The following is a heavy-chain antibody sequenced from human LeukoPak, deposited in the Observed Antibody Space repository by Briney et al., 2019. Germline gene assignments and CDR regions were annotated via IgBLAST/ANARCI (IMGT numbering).Heavy chain of an antibody. V-gene: IGHV4-31*11. J-gene: IGHJ6*02. CDR1: GGSISSGHY. CDR2: TYGSA. Sequence: SETLSLTCAVSGGSISSGHYWAWIRLLPGKGLEWIGYTYGSANYNPSLKNRVSISVDTSKNQFSLKLSSVTAADTAVYYCARDRGSYYGMDVWGQGTTVTVSS. CDR3: ARDRGSYYGMDV. D-gene: IGHD3-10*01.